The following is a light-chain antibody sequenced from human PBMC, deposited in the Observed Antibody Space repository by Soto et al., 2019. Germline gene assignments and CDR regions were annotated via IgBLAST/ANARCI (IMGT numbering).Light chain of an antibody. J-gene: IGKJ4*01. V-gene: IGKV1-12*01. CDR1: QAINDW. CDR2: DAS. Sequence: DIQMTQSPSSVSASVGDRVTVTYRASQAINDWLVWYQQKPGEAPKLLIYDASTLHSGVPSRFSGSGSGAEFTLTISSLQPEDIAIYYCQQGNSFPLTFGGGTKVEIK. CDR3: QQGNSFPLT.